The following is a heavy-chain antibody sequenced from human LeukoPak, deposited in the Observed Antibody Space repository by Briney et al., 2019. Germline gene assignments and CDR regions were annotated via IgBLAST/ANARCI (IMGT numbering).Heavy chain of an antibody. D-gene: IGHD1-7*01. CDR2: LYSSGDT. J-gene: IGHJ6*03. V-gene: IGHV3-53*01. Sequence: GGSLRLSCAASGFRVSTNYLGWVRQAPGKGLEWVSVLYSSGDTYYADSVKGRFTISGDNSKNTVYLQMNSLRAEDTALYYCAKFMTGTTWGLMDVWGKGTTVTVSS. CDR3: AKFMTGTTWGLMDV. CDR1: GFRVSTNY.